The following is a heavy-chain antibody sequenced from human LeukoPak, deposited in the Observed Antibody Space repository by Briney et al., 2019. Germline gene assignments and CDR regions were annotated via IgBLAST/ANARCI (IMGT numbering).Heavy chain of an antibody. CDR1: GDSVSSNSAA. V-gene: IGHV6-1*01. J-gene: IGHJ4*02. Sequence: SQTLSLTCAISGDSVSSNSAAWNWIRQSPSRGLEWLGRTYYRSKRYNDYAVSVKSRITINSDTSKNQFSLQLSSVTPEDTAVYYCARDHSSGRNNLEHLDYWGQGTLVTVSS. D-gene: IGHD3-10*01. CDR3: ARDHSSGRNNLEHLDY. CDR2: TYYRSKRYN.